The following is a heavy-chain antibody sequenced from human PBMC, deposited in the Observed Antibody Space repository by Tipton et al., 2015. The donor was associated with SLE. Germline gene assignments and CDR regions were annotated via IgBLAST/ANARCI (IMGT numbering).Heavy chain of an antibody. CDR2: IWYDGSNK. D-gene: IGHD4-23*01. CDR1: GFTFSSYG. J-gene: IGHJ3*02. CDR3: ARDRDSGNYAFDI. Sequence: QLVQSGGGVVQPGRSLRLSCAASGFTFSSYGIHWVRQAPGKGLEWVAVIWYDGSNKYYADSVKGRFTISRDNAKNTLYLQMDSLRAEDTAVYYCARDRDSGNYAFDIWGQGTMVTVSS. V-gene: IGHV3-33*01.